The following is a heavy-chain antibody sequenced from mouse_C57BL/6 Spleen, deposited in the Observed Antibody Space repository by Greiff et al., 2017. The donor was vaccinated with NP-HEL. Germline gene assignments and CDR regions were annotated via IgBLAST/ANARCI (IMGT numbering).Heavy chain of an antibody. D-gene: IGHD2-1*01. Sequence: EVKLMESGGGLVKPGGSLKLSCAASGFTFSSYAMSWVRQAPEKRLEWVATISDGGSYTYYPDNVKGRFTISRDNAKNNLYLQMSHLKSEDTAMYYCARAPYGNYVAYWGQGTLVTVSA. CDR2: ISDGGSYT. CDR3: ARAPYGNYVAY. V-gene: IGHV5-4*03. J-gene: IGHJ3*01. CDR1: GFTFSSYA.